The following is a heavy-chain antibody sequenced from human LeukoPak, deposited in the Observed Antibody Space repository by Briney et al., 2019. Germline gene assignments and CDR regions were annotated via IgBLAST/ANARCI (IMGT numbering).Heavy chain of an antibody. CDR1: GFTFSSYS. D-gene: IGHD4-17*01. CDR3: AKDVRGADHGDYTFQH. CDR2: ISGSSSYI. J-gene: IGHJ1*01. V-gene: IGHV3-21*01. Sequence: GGSLRLSCAASGFTFSSYSMNWVRQAPGKGLEWVSSISGSSSYIYYADSVKGRFTISTDNAKKSLYLQMNSLRAADTAVYYCAKDVRGADHGDYTFQHWGQGTLVTVSS.